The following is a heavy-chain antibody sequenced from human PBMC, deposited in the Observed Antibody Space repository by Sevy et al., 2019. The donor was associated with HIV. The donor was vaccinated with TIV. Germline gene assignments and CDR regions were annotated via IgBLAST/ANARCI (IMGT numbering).Heavy chain of an antibody. Sequence: GGSLRLSCTASGFPFSTDEMSWVRQAPGKGLEWISYISNSGTTKYYSDSVKGRFTISRDNAKKSLYLQMNSLRAEDTALYYCARDLPRSATTVAHFDYWGRGTLVTVSS. CDR1: GFPFSTDE. J-gene: IGHJ4*02. D-gene: IGHD4-17*01. CDR3: ARDLPRSATTVAHFDY. CDR2: ISNSGTTK. V-gene: IGHV3-48*03.